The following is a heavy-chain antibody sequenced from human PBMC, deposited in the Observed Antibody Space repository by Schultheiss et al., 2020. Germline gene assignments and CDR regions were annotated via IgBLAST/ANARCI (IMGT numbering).Heavy chain of an antibody. D-gene: IGHD5-24*01. CDR1: GGSIGSSNYY. CDR3: ARGISLRRWLQFRYFDY. J-gene: IGHJ4*02. Sequence: SETLSLTCTVSGGSIGSSNYYWGWIRQPPEKGLEWIGSIYYSGSTYYNPSLRSRVTISVDTSKDQFSLKLSSVTAADTAVYYCARGISLRRWLQFRYFDYWGQGTLVTVSS. CDR2: IYYSGST. V-gene: IGHV4-39*02.